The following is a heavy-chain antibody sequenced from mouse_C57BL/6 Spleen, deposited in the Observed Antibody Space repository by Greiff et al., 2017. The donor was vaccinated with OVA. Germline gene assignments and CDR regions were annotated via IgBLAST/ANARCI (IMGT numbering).Heavy chain of an antibody. J-gene: IGHJ2*01. V-gene: IGHV1-52*01. CDR1: GYTFTSYW. CDR3: ARSPLLYYFDY. Sequence: QVQLQQPGAELVRPVSSVKLSCKASGYTFTSYWMHWVKQRPIQGLEWIGNIDPSDSETNYNQKFKDKATLTVDKSSSTAYMQLSSLTSDDSAVYYCARSPLLYYFDYWGQGTTLTVSS. CDR2: IDPSDSET.